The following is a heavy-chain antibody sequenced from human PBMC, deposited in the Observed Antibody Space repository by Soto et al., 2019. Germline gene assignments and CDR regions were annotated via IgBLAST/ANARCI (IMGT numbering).Heavy chain of an antibody. V-gene: IGHV1-69*13. J-gene: IGHJ4*02. CDR2: IIPIFGTA. CDR3: ARDLGGWPDY. Sequence: GASVKVSCKASGGTFSSYAISWVRQAPGQGLEWMGGIIPIFGTANYAQKFQGRVTITADESTSTAYMELSSLRSDDTAVYYCARDLGGWPDYWGQGTLVTVAS. CDR1: GGTFSSYA. D-gene: IGHD2-15*01.